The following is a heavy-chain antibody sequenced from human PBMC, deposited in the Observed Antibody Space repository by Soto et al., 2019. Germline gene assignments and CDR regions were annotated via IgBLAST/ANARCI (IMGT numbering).Heavy chain of an antibody. Sequence: QVQLVQSGAEVKKPGASVKVSCKASGYTFTGYYMHWVRQAPGQGLEWMGWINPNSGGTNYAQKFQGWVTMTRDTSISTAYMELGRLRSDDTAVYYCAIAGMITSGGVIAAFGYWGQGTLVTVSS. CDR1: GYTFTGYY. CDR3: AIAGMITSGGVIAAFGY. CDR2: INPNSGGT. D-gene: IGHD3-16*02. J-gene: IGHJ4*02. V-gene: IGHV1-2*04.